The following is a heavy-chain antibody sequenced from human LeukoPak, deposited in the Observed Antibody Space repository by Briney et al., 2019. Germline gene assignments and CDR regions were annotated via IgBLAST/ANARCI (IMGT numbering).Heavy chain of an antibody. CDR2: ITSSGSTI. CDR3: ARHIAEATALHY. Sequence: GGSLRLSCAASGFTFSDYYMSWIRQAPGKGLEWISYITSSGSTIYYADSVKGRFTVSRDNAKNSLYLQMNSLRAEDTAVYYCARHIAEATALHYWGQGTLVTVSS. V-gene: IGHV3-11*01. D-gene: IGHD6-13*01. J-gene: IGHJ4*02. CDR1: GFTFSDYY.